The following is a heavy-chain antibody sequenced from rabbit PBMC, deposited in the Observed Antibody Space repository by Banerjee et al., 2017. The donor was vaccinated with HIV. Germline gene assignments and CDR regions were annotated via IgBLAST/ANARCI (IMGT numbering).Heavy chain of an antibody. CDR3: AKTTSTVYWYFTL. V-gene: IGHV1S40*01. D-gene: IGHD1-1*01. Sequence: QSLEESGGDLVQPEGSLTLTCTASGFSFSSSYYMWWVRQAPGKGLEWIACIYAGSSGNTVYATWAKGRFTISRTSSTTVALQMTSLTAADTATYFCAKTTSTVYWYFTLWGPGTLVTVS. J-gene: IGHJ4*01. CDR2: IYAGSSGNT. CDR1: GFSFSSSYY.